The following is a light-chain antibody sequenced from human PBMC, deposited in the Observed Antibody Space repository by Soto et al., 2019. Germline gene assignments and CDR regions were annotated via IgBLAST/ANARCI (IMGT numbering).Light chain of an antibody. CDR2: VAS. CDR1: QSVGSSY. V-gene: IGKV3D-20*02. J-gene: IGKJ4*01. Sequence: EIALTQSPVTPALSLGGRATLSCRASQSVGSSYLARYQQKPGQAPRLLIYVASRRATGIPARFSGSESRTDFTLTISSLAPEDFPVDYCQQRSNWPLTFGGGTKVDNK. CDR3: QQRSNWPLT.